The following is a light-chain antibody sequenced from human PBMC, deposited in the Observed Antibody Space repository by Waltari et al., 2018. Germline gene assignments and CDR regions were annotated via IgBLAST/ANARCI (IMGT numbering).Light chain of an antibody. CDR1: NIGGKS. J-gene: IGLJ2*01. CDR3: QVWESRSDLVV. CDR2: ADS. Sequence: SYVLTQPPSVSVAPGQTARITCGGNNIGGKSVHWYQQRPGQAPVLVVYADSDRPSGSPERFSGANSGNTATLTISRVGAVDEADYFCQVWESRSDLVVFGGGTKLTVL. V-gene: IGLV3-21*02.